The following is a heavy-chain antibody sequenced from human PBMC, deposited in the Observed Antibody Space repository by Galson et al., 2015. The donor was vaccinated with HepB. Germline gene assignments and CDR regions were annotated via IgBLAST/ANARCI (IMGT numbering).Heavy chain of an antibody. CDR1: GYTFTSYG. CDR3: ARAGDCSGGSCYPYYYYYMDV. Sequence: VKVSCKASGYTFTSYGISWVRQAPGQGLEWMGWISAYNGNTNYAQKLQGRVTMTTDTSTSTAYMELRSLRSDDTAVYYCARAGDCSGGSCYPYYYYYMDVWGKGTTVTVSS. CDR2: ISAYNGNT. J-gene: IGHJ6*03. V-gene: IGHV1-18*01. D-gene: IGHD2-15*01.